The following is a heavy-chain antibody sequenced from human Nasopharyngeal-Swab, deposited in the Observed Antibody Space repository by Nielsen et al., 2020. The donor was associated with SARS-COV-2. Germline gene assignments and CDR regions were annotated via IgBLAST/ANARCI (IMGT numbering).Heavy chain of an antibody. Sequence: ASVKVSCKVSGYTLTELSMHWVRQAPGQGLEWMGIINPSGGSTSYAQKFQGRVTMTRDTSTSTVYMELSSLRSEDTAVYYCARALSPSYCGGDCPPRVDAFDIWGQGTMVTVSS. CDR3: ARALSPSYCGGDCPPRVDAFDI. J-gene: IGHJ3*02. V-gene: IGHV1-46*01. CDR2: INPSGGST. CDR1: GYTLTELS. D-gene: IGHD2-21*02.